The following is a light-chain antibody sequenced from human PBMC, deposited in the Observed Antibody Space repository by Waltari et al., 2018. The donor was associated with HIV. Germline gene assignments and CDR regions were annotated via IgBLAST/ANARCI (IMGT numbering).Light chain of an antibody. J-gene: IGLJ2*01. CDR1: ALPKQY. Sequence: SYDLTQPPSVSVSPGQTARITCSGDALPKQYAFWYQQKPGQAPVLVIYKDSERPSGIPERFSGSSSGTTVTLTSSGVQAEDEADYYCQSPDSGTYVVFGGGTKLTVL. V-gene: IGLV3-25*03. CDR2: KDS. CDR3: QSPDSGTYVV.